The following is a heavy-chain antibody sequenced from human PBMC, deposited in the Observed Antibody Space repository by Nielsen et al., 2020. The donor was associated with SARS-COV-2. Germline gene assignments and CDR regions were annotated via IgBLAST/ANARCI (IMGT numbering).Heavy chain of an antibody. CDR1: GESISSRSYY. V-gene: IGHV4-39*07. Sequence: SETLSFTCTVSGESISSRSYYWGWIRQPPGKGLEWIGSIYSSGSTYYTPSLKSRVTISVDTSKNQFSLRLTSVTDADTAVYYCARGLVGEQRLLSPFDYWGQGTLVAVSS. J-gene: IGHJ4*02. D-gene: IGHD6-25*01. CDR2: IYSSGST. CDR3: ARGLVGEQRLLSPFDY.